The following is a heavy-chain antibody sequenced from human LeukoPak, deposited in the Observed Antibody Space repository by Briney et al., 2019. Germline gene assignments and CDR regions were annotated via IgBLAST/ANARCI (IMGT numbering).Heavy chain of an antibody. J-gene: IGHJ3*02. CDR2: IYTSGST. Sequence: PSETLSLTCTVSGGFISSYYWSWIRQPPGKGLEWIGYIYTSGSTNYNPSLKSRVTISVDTSKNQFSLKLSSVTAADTAVYYCARHRSNYDFWSGYYAIDAFDIWGQGTMVTASS. D-gene: IGHD3-3*01. CDR3: ARHRSNYDFWSGYYAIDAFDI. CDR1: GGFISSYY. V-gene: IGHV4-4*09.